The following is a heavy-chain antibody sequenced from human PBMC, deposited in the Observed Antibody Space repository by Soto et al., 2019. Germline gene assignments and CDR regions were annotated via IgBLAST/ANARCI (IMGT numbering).Heavy chain of an antibody. CDR3: ARVMAAMQNWLDP. Sequence: QVQLQESGPGLVKPSQTLSLTCTVSGGSISNVGHFWSWIRQPPGKGLEWIGFIYHTGTTYYNSSLRSRVSISIDTSTSQFSLKLNSVTAADTAVYYCARVMAAMQNWLDPWGQGTLVTVSP. J-gene: IGHJ5*02. D-gene: IGHD2-2*01. V-gene: IGHV4-30-4*01. CDR1: GGSISNVGHF. CDR2: IYHTGTT.